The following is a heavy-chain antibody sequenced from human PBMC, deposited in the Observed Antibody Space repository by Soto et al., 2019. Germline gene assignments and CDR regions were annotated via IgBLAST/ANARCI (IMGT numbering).Heavy chain of an antibody. J-gene: IGHJ4*02. D-gene: IGHD2-15*01. CDR2: IYWDDDK. CDR3: AHVGVGYCSGGSCSEDY. V-gene: IGHV2-5*02. Sequence: QITLKESGPTLVKPTQTLTLTCTFSGFSLSTTGVHVGWIRQPPGKALEWLALIYWDDDKRHSPSLRSRLTITKDTSKNQVILTMTNMDPEDTATYYCAHVGVGYCSGGSCSEDYWGQGTLVTVSS. CDR1: GFSLSTTGVH.